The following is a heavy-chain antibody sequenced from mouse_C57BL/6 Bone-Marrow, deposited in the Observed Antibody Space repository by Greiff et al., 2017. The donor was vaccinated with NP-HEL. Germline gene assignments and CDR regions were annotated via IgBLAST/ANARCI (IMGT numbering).Heavy chain of an antibody. J-gene: IGHJ4*01. Sequence: QVQLQQPGAELVRPGSSVKLSCKASGYTFTSYWMHWVKQRPIQGLEWIGNIDPSDSETHYNQKFKDKATLTVDKSSSTAYMQLSSLTSEDSAVYCCARRVTYPYYAMDYWGQGTSVTVSS. CDR3: ARRVTYPYYAMDY. CDR2: IDPSDSET. D-gene: IGHD5-1*01. CDR1: GYTFTSYW. V-gene: IGHV1-52*01.